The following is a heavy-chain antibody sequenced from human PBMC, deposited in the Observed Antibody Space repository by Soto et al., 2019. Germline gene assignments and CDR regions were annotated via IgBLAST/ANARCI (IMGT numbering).Heavy chain of an antibody. Sequence: QVQLVESGGGVVQPGRSLRLSCAASGFTFSSYAMHWVRQAPGKGLEWVAVISYDGSNKYYADSVKGRFTISRDNSKNTLYLQMTSLRAEDTAVYYCARDYGDYWGQGTLVTVSS. D-gene: IGHD4-17*01. CDR2: ISYDGSNK. CDR1: GFTFSSYA. V-gene: IGHV3-30-3*01. CDR3: ARDYGDY. J-gene: IGHJ4*02.